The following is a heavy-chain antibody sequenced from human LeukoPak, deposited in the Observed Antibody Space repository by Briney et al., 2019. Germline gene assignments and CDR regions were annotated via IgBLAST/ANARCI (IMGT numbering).Heavy chain of an antibody. CDR2: INLDGRQR. V-gene: IGHV3-7*01. Sequence: GGSLRLSCVVSGFTFSNYWMSWVRQAPGKGLEWVANINLDGRQRFYVDSVKGRFTISRDNAKNSLYLQMNSLRAEDTAVYYCARDEYNWNVDAFDIWGQGTVVTVSS. CDR3: ARDEYNWNVDAFDI. D-gene: IGHD1-20*01. CDR1: GFTFSNYW. J-gene: IGHJ3*02.